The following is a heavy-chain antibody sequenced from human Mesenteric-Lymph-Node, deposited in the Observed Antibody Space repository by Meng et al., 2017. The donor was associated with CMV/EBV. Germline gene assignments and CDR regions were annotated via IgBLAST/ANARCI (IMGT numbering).Heavy chain of an antibody. Sequence: GESLKISCSASGFTVSSNYMSWVRQAPGKGLEWVSIIYRGGNTYHADSVKGRFTISRDNSKNTLYLQMNSLIAEDTAVYYCASPPEHCSSASCYIFDYWGQGTLVTVSS. CDR3: ASPPEHCSSASCYIFDY. J-gene: IGHJ4*02. CDR2: IYRGGNT. CDR1: GFTVSSNY. V-gene: IGHV3-66*02. D-gene: IGHD2-2*02.